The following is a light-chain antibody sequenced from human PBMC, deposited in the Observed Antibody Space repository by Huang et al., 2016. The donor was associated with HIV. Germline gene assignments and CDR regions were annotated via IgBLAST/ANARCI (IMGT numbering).Light chain of an antibody. V-gene: IGKV3-11*01. CDR3: QQRGSWPRT. CDR1: QSLGRF. J-gene: IGKJ2*01. Sequence: EIVLTQSPATLSLAPGKRATLSCRASQSLGRFLAWYQQNPGQAPRLLIFGASDRASGIPARFAGSGSGTNFTLTINNLEPEDFAVYYCQQRGSWPRTFGQGTKLDIK. CDR2: GAS.